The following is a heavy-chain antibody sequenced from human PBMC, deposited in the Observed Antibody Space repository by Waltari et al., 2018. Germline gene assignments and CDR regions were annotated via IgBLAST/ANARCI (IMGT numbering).Heavy chain of an antibody. V-gene: IGHV1-69*10. J-gene: IGHJ2*01. D-gene: IGHD2-21*01. CDR3: ARVPGRIASGARWYFDL. CDR1: GGTFSSHG. CDR2: IIPILGVA. Sequence: QVQLVQSGAEVKKPGSSVKVSCEASGGTFSSHGLSWGRQAPGQGPEWMGGIIPILGVANYAQKFQGRVRITADKSTSTAWLELSSLRSEDTAVYYCARVPGRIASGARWYFDLWGRGTLVTVSS.